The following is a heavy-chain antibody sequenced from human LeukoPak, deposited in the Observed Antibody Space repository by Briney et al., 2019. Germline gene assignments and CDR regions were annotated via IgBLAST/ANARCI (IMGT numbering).Heavy chain of an antibody. Sequence: GGSLRLSCAASGFTFSSYGMSWVRQAPGKGLEWVSAISSSGGSTYYADSVKGRFTISRDNSKNTLYLQMNSLRAEDTAVYYCAKSYYYDGSGSDYWGQGTLVTVSS. CDR2: ISSSGGST. CDR1: GFTFSSYG. CDR3: AKSYYYDGSGSDY. V-gene: IGHV3-23*01. D-gene: IGHD3-22*01. J-gene: IGHJ4*02.